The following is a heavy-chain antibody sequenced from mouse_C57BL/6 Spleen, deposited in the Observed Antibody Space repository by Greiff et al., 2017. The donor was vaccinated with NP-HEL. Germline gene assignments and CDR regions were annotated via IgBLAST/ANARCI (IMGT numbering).Heavy chain of an antibody. D-gene: IGHD1-1*01. CDR3: ARRRTTVSRGDWYFDV. V-gene: IGHV1-53*01. Sequence: QVQLQQPGTELVKPGASVKLSCKASGYTFTSYWMHWVKQRPGQGLEWIGNINPSNGGTTYNEKFKSKATLTVDKSSSTAYMQLSSRTSEDSAVYYGARRRTTVSRGDWYFDVWGTGTTVTVSS. CDR1: GYTFTSYW. CDR2: INPSNGGT. J-gene: IGHJ1*03.